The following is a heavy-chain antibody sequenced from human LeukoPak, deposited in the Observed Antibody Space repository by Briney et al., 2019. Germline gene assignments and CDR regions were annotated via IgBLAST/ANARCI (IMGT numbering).Heavy chain of an antibody. J-gene: IGHJ6*02. CDR1: GFTLSSYS. D-gene: IGHD3-10*01. V-gene: IGHV3-21*04. Sequence: GGSLRLSCAASGFTLSSYSMNWVRQAPGKGLEWVSSISSSSSYIYYADSVKGRFTISRDNAKNSLYLQMNSLRAEDTAVYYCARVRYYGSGSYYNGYYYYGMDVWGQGTTVTVSS. CDR3: ARVRYYGSGSYYNGYYYYGMDV. CDR2: ISSSSSYI.